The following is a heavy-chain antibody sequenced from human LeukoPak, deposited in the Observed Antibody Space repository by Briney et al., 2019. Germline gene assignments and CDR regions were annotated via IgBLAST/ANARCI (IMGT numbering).Heavy chain of an antibody. CDR3: ARVEGYCSGGSCYSTDYFDY. D-gene: IGHD2-15*01. V-gene: IGHV1-18*04. CDR2: ISAYNGNT. CDR1: GYTFTSYG. Sequence: ASVKVSCKASGYTFTSYGISWVRQAPGQGLEWMGWISAYNGNTNYAQKLQGRVTTTTDTSTSTAYMELRSLRSDDTAVYYCARVEGYCSGGSCYSTDYFDYWGQGTLVTVSS. J-gene: IGHJ4*02.